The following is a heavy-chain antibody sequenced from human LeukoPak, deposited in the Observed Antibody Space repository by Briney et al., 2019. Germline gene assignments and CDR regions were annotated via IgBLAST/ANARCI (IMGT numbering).Heavy chain of an antibody. CDR3: AKGEWMQLQLYFFDY. J-gene: IGHJ4*02. V-gene: IGHV3-23*01. D-gene: IGHD5-18*01. CDR2: ISSSGGST. CDR1: GFTFSSYA. Sequence: PGGSLRLSCAASGFTFSSYAMSWVRQAPGKGLEWVSSISSSGGSTYYADSVKGRFTISRDNSKNMLYMQMNSLRAEDTATYYCAKGEWMQLQLYFFDYWGQGTLVTVSS.